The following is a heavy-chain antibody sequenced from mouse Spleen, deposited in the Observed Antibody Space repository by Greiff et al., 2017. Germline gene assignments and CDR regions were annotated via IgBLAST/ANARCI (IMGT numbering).Heavy chain of an antibody. CDR3: AKNGDGYYEDWFAY. CDR1: GFSLTSYG. CDR2: IWRGGST. J-gene: IGHJ3*01. Sequence: VKLVESGPGLVQPSQSLSITCTVSGFSLTSYGVHWVRQSPGKGLEWLGVIWRGGSTDYNAAFMSRLSITKDNSKSQVFFKMNSLQADDTAIYYCAKNGDGYYEDWFAYWGQGTLVTVSA. D-gene: IGHD2-3*01. V-gene: IGHV2-5*01.